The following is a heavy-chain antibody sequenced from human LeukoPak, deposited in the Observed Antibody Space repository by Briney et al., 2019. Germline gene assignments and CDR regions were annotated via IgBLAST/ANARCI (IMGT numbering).Heavy chain of an antibody. CDR1: GFTFSSYS. CDR2: ISSSSSTI. V-gene: IGHV3-48*01. CDR3: AKDYYSSGWYGGGYYFDY. J-gene: IGHJ4*02. D-gene: IGHD6-19*01. Sequence: GGSLRLSCAASGFTFSSYSMNWVRQAPGKGLEWVSYISSSSSTIYYADSVKGRFTISRDNAKNSLYLQMNSLRAEDTAVYYCAKDYYSSGWYGGGYYFDYWGQGTLVTVSS.